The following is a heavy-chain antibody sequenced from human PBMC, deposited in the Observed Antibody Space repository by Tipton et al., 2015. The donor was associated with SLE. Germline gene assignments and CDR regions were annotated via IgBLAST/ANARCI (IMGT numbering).Heavy chain of an antibody. V-gene: IGHV4-59*08. D-gene: IGHD3-10*01. Sequence: TLSLTCTVSGGSISSHYWSWIRQPPGKGLEWIGYIYYSGSTNYNPSLQSRVTISVDTSKNQFSLKLSSVTAADTAVYYCARHGPVLWFREFPFDYWGQGTLVIVSS. CDR2: IYYSGST. J-gene: IGHJ4*02. CDR1: GGSISSHY. CDR3: ARHGPVLWFREFPFDY.